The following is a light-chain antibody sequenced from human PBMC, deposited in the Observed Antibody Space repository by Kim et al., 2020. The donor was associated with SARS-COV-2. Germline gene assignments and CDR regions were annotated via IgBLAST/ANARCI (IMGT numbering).Light chain of an antibody. V-gene: IGKV3-11*01. CDR1: QSGIRN. Sequence: GTLSLPPGERPTLSCRASQSGIRNLAWYQQKPGQAPRLLIYGASSRATGIPARFSGTGSGTDFTLTISSLEPEDFAVYYCQQRASFGQGTRLEIK. CDR2: GAS. CDR3: QQRAS. J-gene: IGKJ5*01.